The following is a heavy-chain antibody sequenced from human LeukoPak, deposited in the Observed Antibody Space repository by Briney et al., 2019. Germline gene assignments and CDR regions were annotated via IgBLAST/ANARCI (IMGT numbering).Heavy chain of an antibody. D-gene: IGHD1-26*01. V-gene: IGHV4-39*01. J-gene: IGHJ4*02. CDR2: IYYSGST. Sequence: SETLSLTCTVSGGSISSSSYYWGWIRQPPGKGLECIGSIYYSGSTYYNPSLKSRVTISVDTSKNQFSLKLSSVTAADTAVYYCARRQGSGSHFDYWGQGTLVTASS. CDR3: ARRQGSGSHFDY. CDR1: GGSISSSSYY.